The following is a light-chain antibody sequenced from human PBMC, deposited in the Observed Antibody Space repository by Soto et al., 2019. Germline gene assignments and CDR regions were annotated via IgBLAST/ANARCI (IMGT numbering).Light chain of an antibody. J-gene: IGKJ5*01. V-gene: IGKV1-5*03. Sequence: IQMTQSPSTMSASVGHRVTITCWASQSISSWLAWYQQKPGKAPKLLIYKASSLESGVPSRFSGSGSGTEFTLTISSLQNDDFATYYCQQYNSYPITFGQGTRLEIK. CDR3: QQYNSYPIT. CDR1: QSISSW. CDR2: KAS.